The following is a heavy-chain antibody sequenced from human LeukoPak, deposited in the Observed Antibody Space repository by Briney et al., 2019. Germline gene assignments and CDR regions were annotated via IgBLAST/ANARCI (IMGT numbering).Heavy chain of an antibody. CDR1: GGSVSSGSYY. J-gene: IGHJ4*02. Sequence: PSETLSLTCTVSGGSVSSGSYYWSWIRQPPGKGLEWIGEINHSGSTNYNPSLKSRVTISVDTSKNQFSLKLTSVTAADTAVYYCATLGEYYDSSGYYYNWGQGTLVTVSS. D-gene: IGHD3-22*01. CDR2: INHSGST. V-gene: IGHV4-39*07. CDR3: ATLGEYYDSSGYYYN.